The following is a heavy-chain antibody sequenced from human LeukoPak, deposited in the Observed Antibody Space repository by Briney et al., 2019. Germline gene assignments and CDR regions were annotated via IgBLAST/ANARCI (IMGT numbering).Heavy chain of an antibody. Sequence: SETLSLTCTVSDGSISGYYWGWIRQAPGRGLEWIAYIHYTGINNYNPSLKSRAAISVDTSTNQFSLKLTPVTAADTAMYYCARHITNSGSAFDLWGRGTLVTVSS. J-gene: IGHJ2*01. D-gene: IGHD3-10*01. CDR3: ARHITNSGSAFDL. V-gene: IGHV4-59*08. CDR2: IHYTGIN. CDR1: DGSISGYY.